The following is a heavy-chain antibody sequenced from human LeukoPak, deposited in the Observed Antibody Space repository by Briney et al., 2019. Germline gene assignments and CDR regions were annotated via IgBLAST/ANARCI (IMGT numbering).Heavy chain of an antibody. CDR2: ISSSSSYI. D-gene: IGHD3-22*01. CDR1: GFTFSSYS. Sequence: GGSLRLSCAASGFTFSSYSMNWVRQAPGKGLEWVSSISSSSSYIYYADSVKGRFTISRDNAKNSLYLQMNSLRAEDTAVYYCARERYDSSGYYVYWGQETLVTVSS. J-gene: IGHJ4*02. CDR3: ARERYDSSGYYVY. V-gene: IGHV3-21*01.